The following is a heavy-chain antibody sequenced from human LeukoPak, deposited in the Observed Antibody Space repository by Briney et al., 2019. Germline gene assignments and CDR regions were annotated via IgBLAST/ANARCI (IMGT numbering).Heavy chain of an antibody. J-gene: IGHJ3*02. Sequence: PSETLSLTCTVSGGSISSGDYYWSWIRQPPGKGLEWIGYIYYSGSTYYNPSLKSRVTISVDTSKNQFSLKLSSVTAADTAVYYCARGPPRTYYYDSSGYHPADAFDIWGQGTMVTVSS. D-gene: IGHD3-22*01. CDR2: IYYSGST. CDR1: GGSISSGDYY. CDR3: ARGPPRTYYYDSSGYHPADAFDI. V-gene: IGHV4-30-4*01.